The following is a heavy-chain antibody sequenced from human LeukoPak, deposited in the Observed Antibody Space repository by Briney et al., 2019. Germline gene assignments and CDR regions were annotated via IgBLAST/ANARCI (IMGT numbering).Heavy chain of an antibody. CDR2: IYYSGST. J-gene: IGHJ3*02. Sequence: SESLSLTCTVPGGSISSYYWGWIRQPRGRGLEWIGYIYYSGSTNYNPSLKSRVTISVDTSKNQFSLKLSSVTAADTAVYYCARGGGAGRDAFDIWGQGTMVTVSS. CDR3: ARGGGAGRDAFDI. CDR1: GGSISSYY. D-gene: IGHD3-10*01. V-gene: IGHV4-59*01.